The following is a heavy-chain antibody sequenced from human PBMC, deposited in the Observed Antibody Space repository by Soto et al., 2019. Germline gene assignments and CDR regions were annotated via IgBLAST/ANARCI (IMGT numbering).Heavy chain of an antibody. CDR2: IAVGSGYT. CDR3: AADATAWQQMVPSDY. V-gene: IGHV1-58*01. D-gene: IGHD2-8*01. J-gene: IGHJ4*02. Sequence: SVKVSCKASGFTFTSSAFQWVRQARGQRLERIGWIAVGSGYTNYAQRFQDRVTLTRDMSTATTYMELSRLTSEDTAIYYCAADATAWQQMVPSDYWGQGTLVTVSS. CDR1: GFTFTSSA.